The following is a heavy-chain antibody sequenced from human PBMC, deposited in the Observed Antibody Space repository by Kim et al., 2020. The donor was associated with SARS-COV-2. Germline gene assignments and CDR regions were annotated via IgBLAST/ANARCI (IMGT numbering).Heavy chain of an antibody. CDR3: TTHSWPDY. D-gene: IGHD2-15*01. Sequence: DGGTTVYAAPVKGRFTISRDDSKNTLYLQMNSLKTEDTAVYYCTTHSWPDYWGQGTLVTVSS. CDR2: DGGTT. V-gene: IGHV3-15*01. J-gene: IGHJ4*02.